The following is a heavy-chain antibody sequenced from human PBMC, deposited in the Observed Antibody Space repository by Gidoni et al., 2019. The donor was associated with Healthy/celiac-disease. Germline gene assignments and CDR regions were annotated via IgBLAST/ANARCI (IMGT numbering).Heavy chain of an antibody. D-gene: IGHD2-21*01. CDR1: GFTFSNYG. V-gene: IGHV3-30*18. Sequence: QVQLVESGGGVVQPGRSLRLSCASSGFTFSNYGMHWVRKAPGKGLEWVAVISYDGSNKYYADSGKGRFTISRDNSKNTLYLQMNSLRAEDTAVYYCAKVREYCGGDCLGDDAFDIWGQGTMVTVSS. CDR2: ISYDGSNK. CDR3: AKVREYCGGDCLGDDAFDI. J-gene: IGHJ3*02.